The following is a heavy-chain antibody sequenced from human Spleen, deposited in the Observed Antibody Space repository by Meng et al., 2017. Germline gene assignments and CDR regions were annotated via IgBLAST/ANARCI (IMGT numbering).Heavy chain of an antibody. Sequence: SETLSLTCAVYGGSFSGYYWSWIRQPPGKGLEWIGEINHSGSPNYNPSLKSRVTISVDTSKNQFSLKLSSVTAADTAVYYCARGRFYRFDYWGQGTLVTVSS. CDR1: GGSFSGYY. CDR3: ARGRFYRFDY. V-gene: IGHV4-34*01. D-gene: IGHD2/OR15-2a*01. CDR2: INHSGSP. J-gene: IGHJ4*02.